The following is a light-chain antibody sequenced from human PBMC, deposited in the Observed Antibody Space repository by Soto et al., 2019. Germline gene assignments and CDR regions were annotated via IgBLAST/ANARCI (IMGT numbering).Light chain of an antibody. CDR1: SSNIGGNS. CDR2: DDD. J-gene: IGLJ1*01. V-gene: IGLV1-51*01. Sequence: QSVLTQPPSVSAAPRQRVTISCSGSSSNIGGNSVSWYQQLPGTAPKLPIYDDDKRPSGIPDRFSGSKSGTPATLGITGFQTGDEADYYCGSWDSSLSAYVFGTGTKVTVL. CDR3: GSWDSSLSAYV.